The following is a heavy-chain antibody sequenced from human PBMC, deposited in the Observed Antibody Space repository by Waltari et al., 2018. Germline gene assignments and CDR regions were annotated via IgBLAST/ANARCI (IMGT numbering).Heavy chain of an antibody. V-gene: IGHV3-30*01. D-gene: IGHD2-2*01. J-gene: IGHJ1*01. CDR3: ARAYYAYSSSTFQNY. CDR1: GFTFSTYA. CDR2: TPYDGGRE. Sequence: QVQLVESGGGMVQPGRSLRLSCVASGFTFSTYAMHWVRQAPGKGLEWVAGTPYDGGREYYPDSGKGRFTISRDNSKNTVFLQMNSLRAEDTAVYYCARAYYAYSSSTFQNYWGRGTLVTVSS.